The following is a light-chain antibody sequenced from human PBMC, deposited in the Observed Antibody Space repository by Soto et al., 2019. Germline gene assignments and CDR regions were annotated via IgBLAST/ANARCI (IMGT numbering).Light chain of an antibody. CDR1: QTVYNF. CDR2: AAS. Sequence: DIQMTQSPSSLAASVGDRVTITCRARQTVYNFLNWYQQKPGKAPKVLIYAASSLQSGVPSRFSGSGSGTDFTLTISSLQPEDFATYYCQQSHDTPRTFGQGTKVEIK. J-gene: IGKJ1*01. CDR3: QQSHDTPRT. V-gene: IGKV1-39*01.